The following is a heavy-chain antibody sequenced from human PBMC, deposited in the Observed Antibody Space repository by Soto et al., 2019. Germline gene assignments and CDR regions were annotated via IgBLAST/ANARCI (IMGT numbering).Heavy chain of an antibody. V-gene: IGHV1-46*01. Sequence: GASVKVSCKASGYTFTSYYMHWVRQAPGQGLEWMGIINPSGGSTSYAQKVQDRVTLTTDTSTSTAYMELTSLVSDDTAVYYCARGFRTFDFWGQGTLVTVSS. CDR3: ARGFRTFDF. CDR1: GYTFTSYY. J-gene: IGHJ4*01. CDR2: INPSGGST.